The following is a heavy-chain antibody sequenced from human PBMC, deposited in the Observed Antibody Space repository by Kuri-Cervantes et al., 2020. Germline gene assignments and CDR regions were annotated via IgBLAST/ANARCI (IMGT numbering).Heavy chain of an antibody. CDR1: GFTFSSYG. V-gene: IGHV3-33*01. CDR2: IWYDGSNK. CDR3: ARVPHSVATTRYYFDY. D-gene: IGHD5-12*01. Sequence: GESLKISCASSGFTFSSYGMHWVRQAPGKGLEWVAVIWYDGSNKYYADSVKGRFTISRDNSKNTLYLQMNSLGAEDTAVYYCARVPHSVATTRYYFDYWGQGTLVTVSS. J-gene: IGHJ4*02.